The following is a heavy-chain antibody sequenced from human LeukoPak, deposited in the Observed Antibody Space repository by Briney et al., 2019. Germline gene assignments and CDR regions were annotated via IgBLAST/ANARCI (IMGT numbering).Heavy chain of an antibody. D-gene: IGHD2-21*02. CDR2: ISHDGSNK. CDR3: AKGTYCGGDCYPFDY. J-gene: IGHJ4*02. V-gene: IGHV3-30*18. Sequence: GGSLRLSCAASGFTFSSYGMHWVRQAPGKGLEWVAVISHDGSNKYYADSVKGRFTISRDNSKNTLYLQMNSLRAEDTAVYYCAKGTYCGGDCYPFDYWGQGTLVTVSS. CDR1: GFTFSSYG.